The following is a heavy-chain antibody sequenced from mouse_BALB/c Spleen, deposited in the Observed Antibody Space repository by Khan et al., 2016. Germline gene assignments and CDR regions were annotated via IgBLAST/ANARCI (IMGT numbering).Heavy chain of an antibody. CDR2: INTYTGEP. J-gene: IGHJ2*01. V-gene: IGHV9-1*02. CDR3: VRWYYGREGFDY. CDR1: GYTFTNYG. D-gene: IGHD1-2*01. Sequence: QIQLVQSGPELKKPGETVKISCKASGYTFTNYGMNWVKQAPGKGLKWMGWINTYTGEPTYADDFKGRFAFSLETSASTAYLQINNLKNEDMATYFCVRWYYGREGFDYWGQGTTLTVSS.